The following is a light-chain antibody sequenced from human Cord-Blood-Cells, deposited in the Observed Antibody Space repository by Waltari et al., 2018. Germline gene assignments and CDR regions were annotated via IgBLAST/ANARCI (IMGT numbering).Light chain of an antibody. J-gene: IGLJ3*02. CDR1: SSDVGGYNY. V-gene: IGLV2-14*01. CDR3: SSYTSSSTWV. Sequence: QSALTQPASVSGSPGQSITISCTGTSSDVGGYNYVSWYQQHPGKAPKLIIYDVSKRPSVVSKRFSGSKSGNTASLTISGLQAEDEADYYCSSYTSSSTWVFGGGTKLTVL. CDR2: DVS.